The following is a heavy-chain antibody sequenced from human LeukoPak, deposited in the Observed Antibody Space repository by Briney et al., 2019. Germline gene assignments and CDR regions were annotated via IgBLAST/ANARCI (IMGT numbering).Heavy chain of an antibody. V-gene: IGHV1-69*13. CDR3: ARDHYYDSSAAFDY. CDR2: IIPIFGIA. J-gene: IGHJ4*02. CDR1: GGTFSSYA. D-gene: IGHD3-22*01. Sequence: ASVKVSCKASGGTFSSYAISWVRQAPGQGLEWMGGIIPIFGIANYAQKFQGRVTITADESTSTAYMELSSLRSEDTAVYYCARDHYYDSSAAFDYWGQGTLVTVSS.